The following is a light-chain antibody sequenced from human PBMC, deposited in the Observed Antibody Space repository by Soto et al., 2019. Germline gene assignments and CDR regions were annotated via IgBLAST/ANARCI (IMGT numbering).Light chain of an antibody. J-gene: IGKJ1*01. V-gene: IGKV3-15*01. CDR1: QRVRSS. Sequence: EMVMTQSPATLSVSPGERATLSCRASQRVRSSLAWYQQKPGQAPRLLIYGASTRATGVPARFSGSGSGTEFTLTISSLQSEDFAVYYCQQYDNWWTFGQGTKVEIK. CDR3: QQYDNWWT. CDR2: GAS.